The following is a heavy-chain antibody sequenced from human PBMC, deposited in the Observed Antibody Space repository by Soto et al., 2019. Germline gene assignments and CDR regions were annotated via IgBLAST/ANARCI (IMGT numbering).Heavy chain of an antibody. Sequence: QLQLQESGPGLMRPSETLSLTCTVSGGSISSSNYYWGWIRQPPGEGLEWIGSIYYTGSTYYNPSLKSRVTISLDSSKNHFSLRLRSVTAADTAVYYCATSIAATTFDYWGQGTLATVSS. CDR3: ATSIAATTFDY. J-gene: IGHJ4*02. CDR2: IYYTGST. V-gene: IGHV4-39*02. D-gene: IGHD6-13*01. CDR1: GGSISSSNYY.